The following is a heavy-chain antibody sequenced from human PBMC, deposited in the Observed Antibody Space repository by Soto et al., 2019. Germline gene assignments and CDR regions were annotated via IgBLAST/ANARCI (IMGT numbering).Heavy chain of an antibody. D-gene: IGHD3-10*01. Sequence: ASVKVSCKASGGTFSSYAISWVRQAPGQGLEWMGGIIPIFGTANYAQKFQGRVTITADESTSTAYMELSSLRSEDTAVYYCAAGGSGIDYYGMDVWGQGTTVTVSS. J-gene: IGHJ6*02. CDR2: IIPIFGTA. V-gene: IGHV1-69*13. CDR3: AAGGSGIDYYGMDV. CDR1: GGTFSSYA.